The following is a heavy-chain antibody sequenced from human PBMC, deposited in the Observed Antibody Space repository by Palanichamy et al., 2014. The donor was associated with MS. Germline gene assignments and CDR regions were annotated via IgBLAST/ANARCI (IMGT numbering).Heavy chain of an antibody. D-gene: IGHD2-2*01. Sequence: DIHYSGSTYYNPSLKSRVTTSIDTSKNQFSLKLSSVTAADTAVYYCARRRYCSSTTCSSTTMDVWGKGTTVTVSS. CDR2: IHYSGST. J-gene: IGHJ6*03. V-gene: IGHV4-59*08. CDR3: ARRRYCSSTTCSSTTMDV.